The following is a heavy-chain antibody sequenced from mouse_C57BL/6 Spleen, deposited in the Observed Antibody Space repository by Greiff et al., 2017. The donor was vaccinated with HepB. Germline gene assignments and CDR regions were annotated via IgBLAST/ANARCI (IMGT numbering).Heavy chain of an antibody. CDR3: ARVYYGRSYAY. V-gene: IGHV1-22*01. Sequence: EVQLQESGPELVKPGASVKMSCKASGYTFTDYNMHWVKQSHGKSLEWIGYINPNNGGTSYNQKFKGKATLTVNKSSSTAYMELRSLTSEDSAVYYCARVYYGRSYAYWGQGTLVTVSA. D-gene: IGHD1-1*01. CDR2: INPNNGGT. CDR1: GYTFTDYN. J-gene: IGHJ3*01.